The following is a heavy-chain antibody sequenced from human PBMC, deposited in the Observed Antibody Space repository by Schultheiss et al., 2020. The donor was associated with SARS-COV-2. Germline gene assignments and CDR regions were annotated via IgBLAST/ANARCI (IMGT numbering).Heavy chain of an antibody. V-gene: IGHV4-59*08. CDR2: INHSGST. D-gene: IGHD3-16*01. Sequence: SETLSLTCTVSGGSISSYYWSWIRQPPGKGLEWIGEINHSGSTNYNPSLKSRVTMSVDTSKNQFSLKLSSVTAADTAVYYCARTKGGVFDYWGQGTLVTVSS. CDR1: GGSISSYY. CDR3: ARTKGGVFDY. J-gene: IGHJ4*02.